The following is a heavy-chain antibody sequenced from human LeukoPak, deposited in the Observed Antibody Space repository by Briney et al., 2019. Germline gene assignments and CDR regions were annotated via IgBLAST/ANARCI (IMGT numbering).Heavy chain of an antibody. V-gene: IGHV3-23*01. Sequence: AWSLRLSCAASGFTFSNYAMTWVRQGPGKGLEWVSGISTVGCKTDYADFVKGRFTMSRDNSKNTLYLQMNSLRVEDTDTYYCAKDLKGLYDYVRGSYAVDNWGQGTTVTVSS. CDR3: AKDLKGLYDYVRGSYAVDN. J-gene: IGHJ3*02. D-gene: IGHD3-16*01. CDR1: GFTFSNYA. CDR2: ISTVGCKT.